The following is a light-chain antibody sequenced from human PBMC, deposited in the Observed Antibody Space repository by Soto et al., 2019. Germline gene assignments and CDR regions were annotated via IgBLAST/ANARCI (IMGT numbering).Light chain of an antibody. CDR1: QSITHW. CDR2: KAS. J-gene: IGKJ2*01. CDR3: HRYNSSAYT. V-gene: IGKV1-5*03. Sequence: DIQMTQSPSTLSASVGDRVTITCRASQSITHWLAWYQQKPGKAPNLLIYKASNLQSGVPSRFSGSGSGTEFTLTISNVQHDDVATYYCHRYNSSAYTFGRGTKLEI.